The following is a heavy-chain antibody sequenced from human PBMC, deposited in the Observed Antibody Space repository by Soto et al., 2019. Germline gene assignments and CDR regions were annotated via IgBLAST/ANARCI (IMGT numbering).Heavy chain of an antibody. CDR1: GFTFSSYA. CDR2: TSNDGVNA. V-gene: IGHV3-30-3*01. J-gene: IGHJ4*02. CDR3: ARDLRYYNSRGNYGFFDY. D-gene: IGHD3-22*01. Sequence: QVQLVESGGGLVQPGRSLRLSCAASGFTFSSYAMHWVRQPPGKGLEWVSATSNDGVNAYYADSVKGRFSISRDNSKNTLYLQMNTLGPEDTAVYYCARDLRYYNSRGNYGFFDYGGQGTLVTVSS.